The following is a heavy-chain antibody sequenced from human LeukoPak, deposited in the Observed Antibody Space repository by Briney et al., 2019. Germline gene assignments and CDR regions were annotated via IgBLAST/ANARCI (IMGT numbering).Heavy chain of an antibody. CDR1: GASINSGSNY. V-gene: IGHV4-39*07. J-gene: IGHJ4*02. CDR2: IYSSGST. CDR3: AKRGLYYYDPPDS. Sequence: PSETLTLTCRVSGASINSGSNYWGWIRQPPGKTLEWIGSIYSSGSTYYNPSLKSRVIIMIDTPKNHFSLTLSSVTAADTAVYYCAKRGLYYYDPPDSWGQGTLVAVSS. D-gene: IGHD3-22*01.